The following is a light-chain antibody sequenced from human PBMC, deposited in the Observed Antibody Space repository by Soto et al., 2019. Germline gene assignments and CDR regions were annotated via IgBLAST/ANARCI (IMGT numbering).Light chain of an antibody. V-gene: IGKV1D-13*01. CDR1: QGVRSY. Sequence: AIQLTQSPSSLSASVGDRVTITCRASQGVRSYLAWFQQRPGKAPKLLIFDASSLESGVPSRFSGSGSQTEFTLTISSLQSEDFAVYYCQQYNNWPRTFGQGTKVDIK. J-gene: IGKJ1*01. CDR2: DAS. CDR3: QQYNNWPRT.